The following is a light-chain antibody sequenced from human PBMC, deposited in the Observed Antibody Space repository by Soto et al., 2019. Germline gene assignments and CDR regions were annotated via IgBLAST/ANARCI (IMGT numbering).Light chain of an antibody. CDR1: QSVSSY. Sequence: EIVLTQSPATLSLSPGERATLSCRASQSVSSYLAWFQHKPGQAPRLLLYEASTRATGVPARFSGSGSGTEFTLTISRLQSEDFAVYYCQQYNNWPPWTFGQGTKVDIK. J-gene: IGKJ1*01. CDR3: QQYNNWPPWT. CDR2: EAS. V-gene: IGKV3-15*01.